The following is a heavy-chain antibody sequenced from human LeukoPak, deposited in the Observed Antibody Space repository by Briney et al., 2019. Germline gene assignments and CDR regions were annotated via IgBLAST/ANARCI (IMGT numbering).Heavy chain of an antibody. CDR3: ARLGVDDAFDI. V-gene: IGHV4-59*08. Sequence: PSETLPLTCTVSGGSLSSYYWSWIRQPPGRGLEWIGYIYYSGSTNYNPSLKSRVTISVDTSKNQFSLKLSSVTAADTAVYYCARLGVDDAFDIWGQGTMVTVSS. J-gene: IGHJ3*02. CDR2: IYYSGST. D-gene: IGHD1-26*01. CDR1: GGSLSSYY.